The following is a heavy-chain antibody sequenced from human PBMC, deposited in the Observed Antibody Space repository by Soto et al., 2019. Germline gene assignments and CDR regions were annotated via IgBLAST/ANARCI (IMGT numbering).Heavy chain of an antibody. V-gene: IGHV1-46*01. Sequence: GASVKVSCKASGYTFTSYYMHWVRQAPGQGLEWMGIINPSGVTSYAQKFQGRVTMTRDTSTSTVYMELSSLRSEDTAVYYSAKVYCSGGGGYEIDYWGQGTLVTVSS. CDR1: GYTFTSYY. J-gene: IGHJ4*02. CDR2: INPSGVT. CDR3: AKVYCSGGGGYEIDY. D-gene: IGHD2-15*01.